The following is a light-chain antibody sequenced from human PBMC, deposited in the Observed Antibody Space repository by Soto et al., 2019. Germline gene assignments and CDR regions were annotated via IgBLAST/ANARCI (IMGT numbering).Light chain of an antibody. CDR2: SNK. J-gene: IGLJ1*01. V-gene: IGLV1-44*01. CDR1: SSNIGSNT. Sequence: QAVVTQPPSASGTPGQRVTISCSGSSSNIGSNTVNWYQQLPGTAPKLLIYSNKQRPSGVPDRFSGSKSGTSASLAISGLQSEDEADYYCAAWDDSLNILYVFGTGTKVTVL. CDR3: AAWDDSLNILYV.